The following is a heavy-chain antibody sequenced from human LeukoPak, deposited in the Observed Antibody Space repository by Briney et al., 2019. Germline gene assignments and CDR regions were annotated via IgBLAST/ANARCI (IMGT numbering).Heavy chain of an antibody. CDR1: AFTFSRYW. D-gene: IGHD2-15*01. CDR3: ARRGHCSGGSCYFFDY. CDR2: ISSSGSTI. J-gene: IGHJ4*02. Sequence: GGSLRLSCAASAFTFSRYWTTWVRQAPGKGLEWVSYISSSGSTIYYADSVKGRFTISRDNAKNSLYLQMNSLRAEDTAVYYCARRGHCSGGSCYFFDYWGQGTLVTVSS. V-gene: IGHV3-48*04.